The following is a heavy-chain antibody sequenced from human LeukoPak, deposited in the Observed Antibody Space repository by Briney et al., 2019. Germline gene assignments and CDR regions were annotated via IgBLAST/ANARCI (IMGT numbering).Heavy chain of an antibody. J-gene: IGHJ4*02. CDR1: GCSVRSSSYY. D-gene: IGHD6-19*01. V-gene: IGHV4-39*01. Sequence: SETLSLTCTLSGCSVRSSSYYWGWIRQPPGKGLEWIGSIYYSGSTYYSPSLKSRVTISVDTSKNQFSLKLTSVSAADTAVYDCASHAAYVGGGWYQVDYWGQGTLVSVSS. CDR2: IYYSGST. CDR3: ASHAAYVGGGWYQVDY.